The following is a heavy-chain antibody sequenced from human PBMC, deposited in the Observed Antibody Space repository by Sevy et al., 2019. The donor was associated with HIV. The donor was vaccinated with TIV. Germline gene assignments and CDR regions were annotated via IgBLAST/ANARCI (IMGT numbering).Heavy chain of an antibody. Sequence: GGSLRLSCSASGFTFSGSALPWVRQAPGKGLEYVSVISSSGSGTYYAESVKGRFTISRDNSKNTLYLQMRSLRTEDTAVYYCVKDSIFYDSSSGYRPFYYYGMDVWGQGTSVTVSS. CDR2: ISSSGSGT. V-gene: IGHV3-64D*09. CDR3: VKDSIFYDSSSGYRPFYYYGMDV. D-gene: IGHD3-3*01. CDR1: GFTFSGSA. J-gene: IGHJ6*02.